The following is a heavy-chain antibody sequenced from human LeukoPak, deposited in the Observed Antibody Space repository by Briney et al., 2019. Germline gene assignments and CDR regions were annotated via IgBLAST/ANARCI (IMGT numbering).Heavy chain of an antibody. CDR1: SGSISTYY. CDR2: IYMSGST. J-gene: IGHJ3*02. V-gene: IGHV4-4*07. CDR3: ARAKDNYRGNDAFDI. D-gene: IGHD4/OR15-4a*01. Sequence: SETLSLTCTVSSGSISTYYWSWIRQPAGKGLEWIGRIYMSGSTNYNPSLKSRVTMSVDTSKNQFSLKLSSVTAEDTVVYYCARAKDNYRGNDAFDIWGQGTVVTVSS.